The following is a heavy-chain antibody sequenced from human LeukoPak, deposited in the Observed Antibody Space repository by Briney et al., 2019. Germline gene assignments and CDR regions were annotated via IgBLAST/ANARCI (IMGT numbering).Heavy chain of an antibody. CDR3: ARGNQYSNSHYVRE. D-gene: IGHD2/OR15-2a*01. J-gene: IGHJ4*02. Sequence: ASVKVSCKASGYTFTSYDINWVRQAPGQGLEWMGWMNPNSGYTGYAQKFQGRVTMTKDTFINTAYMELSSLRSDDTAVYYCARGNQYSNSHYVREWGQGTLVTVSP. V-gene: IGHV1-8*01. CDR2: MNPNSGYT. CDR1: GYTFTSYD.